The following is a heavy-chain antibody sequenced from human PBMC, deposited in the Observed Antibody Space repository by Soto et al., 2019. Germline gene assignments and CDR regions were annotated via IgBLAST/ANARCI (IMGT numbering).Heavy chain of an antibody. D-gene: IGHD3-10*01. Sequence: ASVKVSCKASGGTFSSYAISWVRQAPGQGLEWMGGIIPIFGTANYAQKFQGRVTITADESTSTAYMELSSLRSEDTAVYYCATSGVVRYHYYGMDVWGQGTTVTVSS. CDR1: GGTFSSYA. CDR3: ATSGVVRYHYYGMDV. CDR2: IIPIFGTA. J-gene: IGHJ6*02. V-gene: IGHV1-69*13.